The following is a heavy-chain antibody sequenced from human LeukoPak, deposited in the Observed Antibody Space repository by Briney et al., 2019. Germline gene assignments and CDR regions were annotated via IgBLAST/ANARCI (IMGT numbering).Heavy chain of an antibody. CDR3: AKQDAYGGKTRAGFDY. V-gene: IGHV3-23*01. D-gene: IGHD4-23*01. CDR2: ISGSGGST. J-gene: IGHJ4*02. CDR1: GFTLSSYA. Sequence: GGSLRPSCAASGFTLSSYAMSWVRQAPGKGLEWVSAISGSGGSTYYADSVKGRFTISRDNSKNTLYLQMNSLRAEDTAVYYCAKQDAYGGKTRAGFDYWGQGTLVTVSS.